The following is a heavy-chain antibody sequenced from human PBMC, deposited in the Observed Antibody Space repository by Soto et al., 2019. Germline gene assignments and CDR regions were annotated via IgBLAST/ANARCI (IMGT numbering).Heavy chain of an antibody. Sequence: SETLSLTCTVSGGSISSNYWTWIRQPPGKGLEWIGYVYNSGSTNYNPSLKSRVTISEDTSKSQFSPKVNSMTAADTAVYYCARYRREAVAGYTLDNWGQGSLVTVS. V-gene: IGHV4-59*01. CDR1: GGSISSNY. CDR2: VYNSGST. CDR3: ARYRREAVAGYTLDN. D-gene: IGHD6-13*01. J-gene: IGHJ4*02.